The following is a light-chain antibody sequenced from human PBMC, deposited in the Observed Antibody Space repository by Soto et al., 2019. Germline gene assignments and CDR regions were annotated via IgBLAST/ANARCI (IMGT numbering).Light chain of an antibody. CDR2: GNN. Sequence: QSVLTQPPSVSGAPGQRVTITCTGSSSNIGAAYDVHWYQQLPGPAPKLLIYGNNTRPSGVPDRFSGSNSGTSASLATTGRQAEDEADYYCSSYTSLNTVIFGGGTKLTVL. J-gene: IGLJ2*01. V-gene: IGLV1-40*01. CDR3: SSYTSLNTVI. CDR1: SSNIGAAYD.